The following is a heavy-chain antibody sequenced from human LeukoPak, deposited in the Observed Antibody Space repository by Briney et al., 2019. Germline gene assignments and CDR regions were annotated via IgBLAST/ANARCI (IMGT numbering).Heavy chain of an antibody. CDR3: ASIHYELITVVRGVISTSTGHYYMDV. D-gene: IGHD3-10*01. CDR2: IYYSGNT. V-gene: IGHV4-34*01. J-gene: IGHJ6*03. Sequence: SETLSLTCAVYGGSFSGYYWSWIRQPPGKGLEWIGSIYYSGNTHYNPSLKSRVTISVDTSKNQFSLKLSSVTAADTAVYYCASIHYELITVVRGVISTSTGHYYMDVWGKGTSVTVSS. CDR1: GGSFSGYY.